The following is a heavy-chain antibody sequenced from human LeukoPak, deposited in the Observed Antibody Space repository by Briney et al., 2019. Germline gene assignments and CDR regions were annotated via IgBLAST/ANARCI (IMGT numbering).Heavy chain of an antibody. J-gene: IGHJ3*02. V-gene: IGHV3-23*01. CDR2: ITGTGGTT. D-gene: IGHD4-23*01. CDR3: AKRGADSGGNSALVAFDI. CDR1: GFTFGTYA. Sequence: PGGSLRLSCTASGFTFGTYAMSWVRQAPGKGLEWVSVITGTGGTTYYADSVKGRFTISRDNSENTLYLQMNSLRAEDTAVYYCAKRGADSGGNSALVAFDIWGQGTMVTVSS.